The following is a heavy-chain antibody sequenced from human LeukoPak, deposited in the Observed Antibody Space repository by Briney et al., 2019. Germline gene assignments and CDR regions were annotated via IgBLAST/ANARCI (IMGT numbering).Heavy chain of an antibody. J-gene: IGHJ6*03. V-gene: IGHV1-18*01. CDR3: ARARSSSSWYDYYYYMDV. CDR1: GYTFTSYG. D-gene: IGHD6-13*01. Sequence: ASVKVSCKASGYTFTSYGISWVRQAPGQGREWMGWISAYNGNTNYAQKLQGRVTMTTDTSTSTAYMELRSLRSDDTAVYYCARARSSSSWYDYYYYMDVWGKGTTVTVSS. CDR2: ISAYNGNT.